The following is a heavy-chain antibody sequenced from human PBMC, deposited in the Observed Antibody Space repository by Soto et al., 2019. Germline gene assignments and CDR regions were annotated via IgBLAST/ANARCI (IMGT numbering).Heavy chain of an antibody. CDR1: GFTFSSYG. V-gene: IGHV3-30*18. CDR2: ISYDGSNK. D-gene: IGHD4-17*01. J-gene: IGHJ3*02. Sequence: QVQLVESGGGVVQPGRSLRLSCAASGFTFSSYGMHWVRQAPGKGLEWVAVISYDGSNKYYADSVKGRFTISRDNSKNTLYLQMNSLRAEDTAVYYCAKDRGVTTSKGAFDIWGQGTMVTVSS. CDR3: AKDRGVTTSKGAFDI.